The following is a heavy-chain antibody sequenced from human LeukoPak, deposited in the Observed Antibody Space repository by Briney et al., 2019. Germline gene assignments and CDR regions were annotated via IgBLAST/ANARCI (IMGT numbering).Heavy chain of an antibody. V-gene: IGHV3-21*01. CDR1: GFTFSSYS. CDR2: ISSSSSYI. Sequence: GGSLRLSCAASGFTFSSYSMNWVRQAPGKGLEWVSSISSSSSYIYYADSVKGRFTISIDNAKNSLYLQMNSLRAEDTAVYYCARVGWDYYMDVWGKGTTVTVSS. CDR3: ARVGWDYYMDV. J-gene: IGHJ6*03. D-gene: IGHD1-26*01.